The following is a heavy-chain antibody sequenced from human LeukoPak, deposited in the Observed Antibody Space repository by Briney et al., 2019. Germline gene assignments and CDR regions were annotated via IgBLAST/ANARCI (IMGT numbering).Heavy chain of an antibody. Sequence: PGGSLRLSCAASGFTFSIYAMNWVRQAPGEGPEWVSSISGSGGEIRYADSVKGRFTISRDNSQNTLYLRMNSLRVEDTAINYCSKDLTTRSIGYFDYWGQGTLVTVSS. D-gene: IGHD1-1*01. CDR3: SKDLTTRSIGYFDY. J-gene: IGHJ4*02. V-gene: IGHV3-23*01. CDR2: ISGSGGEI. CDR1: GFTFSIYA.